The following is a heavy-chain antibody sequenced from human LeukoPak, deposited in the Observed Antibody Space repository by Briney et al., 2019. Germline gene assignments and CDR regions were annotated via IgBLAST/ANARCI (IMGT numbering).Heavy chain of an antibody. Sequence: SETLSLTCTVSGGSISSSSYYWGWIRQPPGKGLEWIGSIYYSGGTYYNPSLKSRVTISVDTSKNQFSLKLSSVTAADTAVYYCARVRDSGYYDFDYWGQGTLVTVSS. D-gene: IGHD3-22*01. J-gene: IGHJ4*02. CDR3: ARVRDSGYYDFDY. CDR2: IYYSGGT. CDR1: GGSISSSSYY. V-gene: IGHV4-39*07.